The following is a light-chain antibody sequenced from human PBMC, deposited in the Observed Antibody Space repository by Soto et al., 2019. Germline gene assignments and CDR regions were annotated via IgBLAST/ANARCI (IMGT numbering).Light chain of an antibody. CDR1: QILVGG. J-gene: IGKJ2*01. V-gene: IGKV1-5*03. CDR2: KAS. CDR3: QQYKTYPYT. Sequence: DIQMTQSPSPLSPSLGARSTIISRASQILVGGLAWYQQKPGKAPKLLIYKASSLKSGVPSRFSGSESGTEFTLTISRLQPDDFATYYCQQYKTYPYTFGQGTKLDI.